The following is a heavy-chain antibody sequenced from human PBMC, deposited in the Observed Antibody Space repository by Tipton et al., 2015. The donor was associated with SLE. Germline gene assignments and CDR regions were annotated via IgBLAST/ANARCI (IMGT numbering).Heavy chain of an antibody. CDR3: AKVPGSGWYEDWYFDL. D-gene: IGHD6-19*01. CDR1: GFTFSSYW. J-gene: IGHJ2*01. V-gene: IGHV3-23*01. CDR2: ISGSGGST. Sequence: SLRLSCAASGFTFSSYWMSWVRQAPGKGLEWVSAISGSGGSTYYADSVKGRFTISRDNSKNTLYLQMNSLRAEDTAAYYCAKVPGSGWYEDWYFDLWGRGTLVTVSS.